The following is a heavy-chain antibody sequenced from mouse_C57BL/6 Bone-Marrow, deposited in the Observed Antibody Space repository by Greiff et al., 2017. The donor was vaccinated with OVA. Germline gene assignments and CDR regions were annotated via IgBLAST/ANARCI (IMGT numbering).Heavy chain of an antibody. D-gene: IGHD1-1*01. CDR3: ASSSDGSSPFDY. Sequence: VQLQQSVAELVRPGASVKLSCTASGFNITNTYMHWVKQRPEQGLEWIGRIDPANGNNKYAPKFQGKATITADTSSNTAYLQLSSLISEDTALYFCASSSDGSSPFDYWGQGTTLTVSS. J-gene: IGHJ2*01. V-gene: IGHV14-3*01. CDR2: IDPANGNN. CDR1: GFNITNTY.